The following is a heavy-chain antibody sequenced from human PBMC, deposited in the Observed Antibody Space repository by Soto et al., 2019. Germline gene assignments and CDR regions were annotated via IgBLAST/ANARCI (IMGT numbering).Heavy chain of an antibody. CDR2: ISSRWDST. J-gene: IGHJ4*02. V-gene: IGHV3-64*04. CDR1: GFTFSNHA. D-gene: IGHD3-22*01. CDR3: ARSSGHYRPFDS. Sequence: PGGSLRLSCSASGFTFSNHALHWFRQAPGKGLEYIAAISSRWDSTYYADSVKGRFTISRDNSETSLYLQMNSLRAEDTAVYYCARSSGHYRPFDSWGQGTLVTVSS.